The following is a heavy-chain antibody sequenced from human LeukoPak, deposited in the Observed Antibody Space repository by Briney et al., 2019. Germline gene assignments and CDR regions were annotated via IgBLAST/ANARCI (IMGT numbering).Heavy chain of an antibody. V-gene: IGHV3-7*01. Sequence: GGSLRLSCAASGFTFSSYWMSWVRQAPGKGLEWVANIKQDGSEKYYVDSVKGRFTISRDNAKNSLYLQMNSLRAEDTAVYYCASTPVVVRSPTDYWGQGTLVTVSS. D-gene: IGHD2-2*01. CDR3: ASTPVVVRSPTDY. CDR2: IKQDGSEK. J-gene: IGHJ4*02. CDR1: GFTFSSYW.